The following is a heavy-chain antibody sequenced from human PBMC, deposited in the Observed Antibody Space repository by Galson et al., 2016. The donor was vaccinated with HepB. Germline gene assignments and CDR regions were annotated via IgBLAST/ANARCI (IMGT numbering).Heavy chain of an antibody. Sequence: SETLSLTCGVDGGSFNAYYWSWIRQPPGKGLEWIGEINHSGDTKYNPSLKSRVTLSVDTSKNQFSLGLTSMTAADTEMYYCARLFPVVGYGVYENNWGQGTLVTVSS. CDR1: GGSFNAYY. CDR3: ARLFPVVGYGVYENN. J-gene: IGHJ4*02. V-gene: IGHV4-34*01. CDR2: INHSGDT. D-gene: IGHD4-17*01.